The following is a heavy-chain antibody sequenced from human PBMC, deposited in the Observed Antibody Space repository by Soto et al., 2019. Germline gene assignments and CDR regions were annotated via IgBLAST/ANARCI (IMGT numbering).Heavy chain of an antibody. Sequence: PSETLSLTCTVSGNSISTGAYYWSWLRQHPVKGLEWIGHIFYIGTTHYSPSLESRVTISADTSKNQFSLKLTSVTVADTDVYYCAREGSSAAPQAGFDFWGQGPLATASS. V-gene: IGHV4-31*03. CDR1: GNSISTGAYY. CDR2: IFYIGTT. CDR3: AREGSSAAPQAGFDF. J-gene: IGHJ4*02. D-gene: IGHD3-10*01.